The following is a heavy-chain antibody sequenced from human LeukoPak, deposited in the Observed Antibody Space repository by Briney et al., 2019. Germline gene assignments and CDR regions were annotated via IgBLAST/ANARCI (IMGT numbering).Heavy chain of an antibody. CDR3: ARFAAGGSYYYMDV. V-gene: IGHV3-48*01. CDR2: IGTSSTTI. J-gene: IGHJ6*03. Sequence: GGSLRLSCAASGFAFSSYTMNWVRQPPGKGLEWVSNIGTSSTTIYYADSVKGRFTISRDNAKNSLYLQMNSLRADDTAVYYCARFAAGGSYYYMDVWGKGTTVTVSS. D-gene: IGHD6-25*01. CDR1: GFAFSSYT.